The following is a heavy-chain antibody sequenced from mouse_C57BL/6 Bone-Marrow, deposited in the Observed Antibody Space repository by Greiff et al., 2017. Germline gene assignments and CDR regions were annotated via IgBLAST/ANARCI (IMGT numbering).Heavy chain of an antibody. CDR1: GYTFTDYY. Sequence: EVQLQQSGPELVKPGASVKISCKASGYTFTDYYMNWVKQSHGKSLEWIGDINPNNGGTSYNQKFKGKATLTVDKSSSTAYMELRSLTSEDSAVYYCARWKGNYGYFDVWGTGTTVTVSS. CDR3: ARWKGNYGYFDV. V-gene: IGHV1-26*01. J-gene: IGHJ1*03. CDR2: INPNNGGT. D-gene: IGHD2-1*01.